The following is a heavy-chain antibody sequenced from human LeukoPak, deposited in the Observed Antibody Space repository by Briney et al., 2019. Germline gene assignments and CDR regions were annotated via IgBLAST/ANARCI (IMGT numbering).Heavy chain of an antibody. V-gene: IGHV3-7*01. CDR3: ARVEGLLRYFDWHFDY. J-gene: IGHJ4*02. Sequence: GGSLRLSCAASGFTFSSYWMSWVRLAPGKGLEWVANIKQDGSAKFYVESVKGRFTISRDNAKKSLYLQMNSLRAEDTAVYYCARVEGLLRYFDWHFDYWGQGTLVTVSS. CDR1: GFTFSSYW. D-gene: IGHD3-9*01. CDR2: IKQDGSAK.